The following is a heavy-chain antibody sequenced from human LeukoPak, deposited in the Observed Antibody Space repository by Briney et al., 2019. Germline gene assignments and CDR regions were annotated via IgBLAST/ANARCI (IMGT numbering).Heavy chain of an antibody. Sequence: KPSETLSLTCAVYGGSFSGYYWSWIRQPPGKGLEWIGEINHSGSTNYNPSLKSRVTISVDTSKNQFSLKLSSVTAADTAVYYCARTRWFGSNWFDPWGQGTLDTVSS. CDR3: ARTRWFGSNWFDP. J-gene: IGHJ5*02. V-gene: IGHV4-34*01. CDR1: GGSFSGYY. CDR2: INHSGST. D-gene: IGHD3-10*01.